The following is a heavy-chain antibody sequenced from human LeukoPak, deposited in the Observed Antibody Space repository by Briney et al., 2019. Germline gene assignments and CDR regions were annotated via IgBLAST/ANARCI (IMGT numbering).Heavy chain of an antibody. D-gene: IGHD3-10*01. CDR3: ARGGWVRGVITRNGLDY. Sequence: ASVKVSCKASGYTFTGYYMHWVRQAPGQGLEWMGWINPNSGGTNYAQKFQGRVTMTRDTSISTAYMDLSSLRSDDTAVYYCARGGWVRGVITRNGLDYWGQGTLVTVSS. J-gene: IGHJ4*02. V-gene: IGHV1-2*02. CDR1: GYTFTGYY. CDR2: INPNSGGT.